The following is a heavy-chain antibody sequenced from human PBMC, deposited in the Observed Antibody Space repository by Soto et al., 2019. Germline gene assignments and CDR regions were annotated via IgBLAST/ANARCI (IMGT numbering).Heavy chain of an antibody. J-gene: IGHJ3*02. V-gene: IGHV3-23*01. CDR2: ISGSGGST. CDR1: GFTFSSYA. Sequence: GGSLRLSCAASGFTFSSYAMSWVRQAPGKGLEWVSAISGSGGSTYYADSVKGRFTISRDNSRNTLYLQMNSLRAEDTAVYYCAKDPGYSSSQDAFDIWGQGXMVTVSS. D-gene: IGHD6-13*01. CDR3: AKDPGYSSSQDAFDI.